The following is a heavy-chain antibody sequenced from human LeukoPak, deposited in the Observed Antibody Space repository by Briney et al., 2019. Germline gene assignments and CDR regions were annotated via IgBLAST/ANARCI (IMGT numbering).Heavy chain of an antibody. CDR2: LYHSGST. V-gene: IGHV4-38-2*02. CDR1: GYSISSGYY. D-gene: IGHD2-2*02. J-gene: IGHJ4*02. CDR3: ARANCSSTSCYRSFGELSSSYYFDY. Sequence: SETLSLTCTVSGYSISSGYYWGWIRQPPGKGLEWIGSLYHSGSTYYNPSLKSRVTISVDTSKNQFSLKLSSVTAADTAVYYCARANCSSTSCYRSFGELSSSYYFDYWGQGTLVTVSS.